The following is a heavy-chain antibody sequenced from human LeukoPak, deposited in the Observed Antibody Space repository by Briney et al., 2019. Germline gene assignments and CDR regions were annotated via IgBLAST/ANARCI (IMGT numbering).Heavy chain of an antibody. Sequence: SETLSLTCTVSGGSISNYYWSWIRQPPGKGLEWLGYVHYSGSTNYNPSLKSRLTISADTSKNQFSLTLTSVTAADTAVYYCARQGGSSDSSGYLYYLDYWGQGTLVTVSS. CDR2: VHYSGST. V-gene: IGHV4-59*08. D-gene: IGHD3-22*01. CDR1: GGSISNYY. CDR3: ARQGGSSDSSGYLYYLDY. J-gene: IGHJ4*02.